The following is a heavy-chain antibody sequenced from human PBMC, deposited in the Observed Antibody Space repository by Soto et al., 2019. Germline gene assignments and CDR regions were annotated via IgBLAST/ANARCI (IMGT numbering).Heavy chain of an antibody. CDR1: GFTFTSSA. CDR2: IVVGSGNT. D-gene: IGHD6-6*01. CDR3: AADRHSSSSLYYYGMDV. Sequence: QMQLVQSGPEVKKPGTSVKVSCKASGFTFTSSAVQWVRQARGQRLEWIGWIVVGSGNTNCAQKFQERVTITRDMSTSTAYMELSSLRSEDTAVYYCAADRHSSSSLYYYGMDVWGQGTTVTVSS. J-gene: IGHJ6*02. V-gene: IGHV1-58*01.